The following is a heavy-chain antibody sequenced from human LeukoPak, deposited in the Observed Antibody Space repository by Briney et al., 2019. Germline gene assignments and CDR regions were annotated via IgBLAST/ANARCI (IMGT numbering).Heavy chain of an antibody. J-gene: IGHJ4*02. D-gene: IGHD3-10*01. CDR3: AAGSSGSSNYYFDY. V-gene: IGHV6-1*01. CDR1: GDSVSSKSAA. CDR2: TYYRSRWYN. Sequence: SQTLSLTCAISGDSVSSKSAAWHWVRQSPSRGLEWLGRTYYRSRWYNDYAVSVKSRITINADTSKNQFSLQMNSVTPEDTAVYYCAAGSSGSSNYYFDYWGQGTLVTVSS.